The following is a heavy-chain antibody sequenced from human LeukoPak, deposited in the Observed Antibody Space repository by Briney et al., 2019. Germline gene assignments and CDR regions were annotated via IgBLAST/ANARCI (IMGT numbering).Heavy chain of an antibody. CDR3: ARDNCSGGSCYGAFDI. CDR1: GGTFSSYA. J-gene: IGHJ3*02. CDR2: IIPIFGTA. V-gene: IGHV1-69*06. Sequence: GASVKLSCKASGGTFSSYAISWVRQAPGQGLEWMGGIIPIFGTANYAQKFQGRVTITADKSTSTAYMELSSLRSEDTAVYYCARDNCSGGSCYGAFDIWGQGTMVTVSS. D-gene: IGHD2-15*01.